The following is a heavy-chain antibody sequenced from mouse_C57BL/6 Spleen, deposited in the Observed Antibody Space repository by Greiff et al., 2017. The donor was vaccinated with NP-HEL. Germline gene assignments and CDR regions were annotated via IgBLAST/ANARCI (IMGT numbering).Heavy chain of an antibody. V-gene: IGHV1-26*01. D-gene: IGHD2-3*01. Sequence: EVQLQQSGPELVKPGASVKISCKASGYTFTDYYMNWVKQSHGKSLEWIGDINPNNGGTSYNQKFKGKATLTVDKSSSTAYMELRSLTSEDSAVYYCARGVRWLLRGCYFDYWGQGTTLTVSS. CDR1: GYTFTDYY. J-gene: IGHJ2*01. CDR3: ARGVRWLLRGCYFDY. CDR2: INPNNGGT.